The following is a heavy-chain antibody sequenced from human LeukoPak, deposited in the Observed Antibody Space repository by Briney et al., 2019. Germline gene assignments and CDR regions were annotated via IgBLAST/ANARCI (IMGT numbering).Heavy chain of an antibody. CDR2: IIPIFGTA. CDR1: GGTFSSHT. CDR3: ARGWLAETMVVTPYNY. D-gene: IGHD4-23*01. Sequence: WASVTVSCKASGGTFSSHTINWVRQAPGQGLEWMGGIIPIFGTANYAQKFQGRVTITAVESTSTAYMEVSSLRSEDTAVYYCARGWLAETMVVTPYNYWGQGTLVTVSS. V-gene: IGHV1-69*13. J-gene: IGHJ4*02.